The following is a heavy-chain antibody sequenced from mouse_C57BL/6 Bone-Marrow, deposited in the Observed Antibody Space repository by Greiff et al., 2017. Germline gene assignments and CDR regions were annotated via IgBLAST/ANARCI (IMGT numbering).Heavy chain of an antibody. Sequence: QVQLQQPGAELAKPGASVKLSCKASGYTFTSYWMHWVKQRPGQGLEWIGMIHPNSGSTNYNEKFKSKATLTVDKSASTAYMQLSSLTSEDSAVYYCARPGREYYFDYWGQGTTLTVSS. V-gene: IGHV1-64*01. J-gene: IGHJ2*01. CDR2: IHPNSGST. CDR1: GYTFTSYW. CDR3: ARPGREYYFDY. D-gene: IGHD4-1*01.